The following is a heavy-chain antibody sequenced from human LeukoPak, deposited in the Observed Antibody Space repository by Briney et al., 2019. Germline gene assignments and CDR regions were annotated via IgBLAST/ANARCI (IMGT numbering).Heavy chain of an antibody. V-gene: IGHV4-59*12. J-gene: IGHJ4*02. CDR2: IYYSGST. CDR1: GGSFSGYY. Sequence: SETLSLTCAVSGGSFSGYYWSWIRQPPGKGLEWIGYIYYSGSTNYNPSLKSRVTISVDTSKNQFSLKLSSVTAADTAVYYCARVDIVGFFDYWGQGTLVTVSS. D-gene: IGHD5-12*01. CDR3: ARVDIVGFFDY.